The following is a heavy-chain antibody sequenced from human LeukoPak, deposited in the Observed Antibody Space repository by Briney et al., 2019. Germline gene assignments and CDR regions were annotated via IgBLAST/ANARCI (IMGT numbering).Heavy chain of an antibody. J-gene: IGHJ4*02. CDR2: INWNGEGR. CDR3: ARDGTTIGDEYFPN. D-gene: IGHD2/OR15-2a*01. CDR1: GFRFDEYG. V-gene: IGHV3-20*04. Sequence: VGSLRLSCAGSGFRFDEYGMNWVRQVPGKGLGWISAINWNGEGRHYADSVRGRFTISRDNDRNSMFLHMNSLRAEDTALYFCARDGTTIGDEYFPNGGEGLLLTVPS.